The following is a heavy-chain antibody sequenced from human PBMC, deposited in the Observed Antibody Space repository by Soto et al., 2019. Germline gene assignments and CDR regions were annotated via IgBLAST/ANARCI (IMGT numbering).Heavy chain of an antibody. CDR3: AKSPYADTVDH. D-gene: IGHD4-17*01. V-gene: IGHV1-8*01. Sequence: VQLVQSEAEVKKPGASVKVSCKASGYTFTSYDINWVRQATGQGLERMGWMNANSGNTGYAQKFQVRVTMTRNTSISTTYMELRSLRSEDTAVYYLAKSPYADTVDHWCQANLGTVSS. CDR2: MNANSGNT. CDR1: GYTFTSYD. J-gene: IGHJ4*02.